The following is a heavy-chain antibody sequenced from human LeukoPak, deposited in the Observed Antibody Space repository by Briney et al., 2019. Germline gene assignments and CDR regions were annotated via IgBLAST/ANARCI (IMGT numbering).Heavy chain of an antibody. V-gene: IGHV4-59*01. CDR3: AGVWNSSGYYYPFDY. J-gene: IGHJ4*02. CDR2: IYYSGST. Sequence: SETLSLTCTVSGGSISSYYWSWIRQPPGKGLGWIGYIYYSGSTNYNPSLKSRVTVSVDTSKNQFSLKLSSVTAADTAVYYCAGVWNSSGYYYPFDYWGQGTLVTVSS. CDR1: GGSISSYY. D-gene: IGHD3-22*01.